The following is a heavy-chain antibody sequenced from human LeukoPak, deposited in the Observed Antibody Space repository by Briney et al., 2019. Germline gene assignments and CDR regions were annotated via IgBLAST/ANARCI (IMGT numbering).Heavy chain of an antibody. J-gene: IGHJ4*02. D-gene: IGHD1-1*01. CDR2: IYIGGNT. CDR3: ARAKEGGAGGIDY. V-gene: IGHV3-53*01. Sequence: PGGSLRLSCAATGFSVSSNYMNWVREAPGKELQWVSVIYIGGNTFYADSVKGRFTISRDNSKNTLYLQMSSLRAEDTAMYYCARAKEGGAGGIDYWGQGTLVTVSS. CDR1: GFSVSSNY.